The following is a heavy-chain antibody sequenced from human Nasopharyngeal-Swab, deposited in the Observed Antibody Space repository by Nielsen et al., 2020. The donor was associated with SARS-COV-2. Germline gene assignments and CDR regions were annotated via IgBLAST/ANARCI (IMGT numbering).Heavy chain of an antibody. D-gene: IGHD2-21*01. CDR2: IYYSGST. CDR3: AREFGDTFDY. Sequence: GSLRLSCTVSGGSVSSGSYYWGWIRQPPGKGLEWIGYIYYSGSTNYNPSLKSRVTISVDTSKNQFSLKLSSVTAADTAVYYCAREFGDTFDYWGQGTLVTVSS. J-gene: IGHJ4*02. V-gene: IGHV4-61*01. CDR1: GGSVSSGSYY.